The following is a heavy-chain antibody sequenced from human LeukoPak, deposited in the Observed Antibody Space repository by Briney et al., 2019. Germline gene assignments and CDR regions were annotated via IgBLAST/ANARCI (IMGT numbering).Heavy chain of an antibody. Sequence: SETLSLTCTVSGGSISTHYWSWIRQPPGKGLEWIGYITYIGSTNYNPSLKSRVTISVDTSKNQFSLKLSSVTAADAAVYFCARDPTTVTKGLDIWGQGTMVTVSS. CDR3: ARDPTTVTKGLDI. J-gene: IGHJ3*02. D-gene: IGHD4-17*01. CDR1: GGSISTHY. V-gene: IGHV4-59*11. CDR2: ITYIGST.